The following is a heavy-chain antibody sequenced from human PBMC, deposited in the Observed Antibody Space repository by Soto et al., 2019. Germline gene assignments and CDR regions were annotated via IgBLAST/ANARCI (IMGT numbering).Heavy chain of an antibody. Sequence: SETLSLTCSVSDGSITSGSYYWGWIRQPPGKGLEWIGNIYYSGFPYYNPSLKSRVTISVDTSKNQFSLILTSVTAADTAVYYCARLGDNWNDPWHWGQGALVTVSS. D-gene: IGHD1-1*01. CDR2: IYYSGFP. J-gene: IGHJ4*02. V-gene: IGHV4-39*01. CDR3: ARLGDNWNDPWH. CDR1: DGSITSGSYY.